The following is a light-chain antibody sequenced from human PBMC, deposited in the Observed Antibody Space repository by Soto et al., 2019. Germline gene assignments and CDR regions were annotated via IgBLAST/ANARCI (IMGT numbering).Light chain of an antibody. J-gene: IGLJ2*01. Sequence: QSALTQPRSVSGSPGQSVAISCTGTSSDVGGYNYVSWYQQHPGKAPELIIYDVSERPSGVPDRFSGSKSGNTASLTISGLQAEDEADYYCSSYTGSSVVFGGGTKLTVL. CDR3: SSYTGSSVV. CDR1: SSDVGGYNY. CDR2: DVS. V-gene: IGLV2-11*01.